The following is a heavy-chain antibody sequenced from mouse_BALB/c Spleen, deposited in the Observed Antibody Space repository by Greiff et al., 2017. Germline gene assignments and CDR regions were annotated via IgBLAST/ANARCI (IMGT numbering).Heavy chain of an antibody. Sequence: EVKLMESGAELVKPGASVKLSCTASGFNIKDTYMHWVKQRPEQGLEWIGRIDPANGNTKYDPKFQGKATITADTSSNTAYLQLSSLTSEDTAVYYCARSKLGVGWFAYWGQGTLVTVSA. D-gene: IGHD4-1*01. V-gene: IGHV14-3*02. CDR3: ARSKLGVGWFAY. CDR2: IDPANGNT. J-gene: IGHJ3*01. CDR1: GFNIKDTY.